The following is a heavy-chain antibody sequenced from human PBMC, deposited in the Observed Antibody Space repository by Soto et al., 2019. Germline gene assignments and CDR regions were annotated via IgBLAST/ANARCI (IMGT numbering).Heavy chain of an antibody. CDR1: GGSISSGGYY. CDR3: ARDRRRYFDLLLSVWTPDDAFDI. V-gene: IGHV4-31*03. CDR2: IYYSGST. D-gene: IGHD3-9*01. Sequence: SETLSLTCTVSGGSISSGGYYWSWIRQHPGKGLEWIGYIYYSGSTYYNPSLKSRVTISVDTSKNQFSLKLSSVTAADTAVYYCARDRRRYFDLLLSVWTPDDAFDIWGQGTMVSVSS. J-gene: IGHJ3*02.